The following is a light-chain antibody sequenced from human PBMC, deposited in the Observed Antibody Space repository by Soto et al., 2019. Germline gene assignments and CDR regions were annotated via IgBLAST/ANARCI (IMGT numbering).Light chain of an antibody. V-gene: IGLV2-14*01. CDR1: SSDVGGYNY. CDR3: SSYTSSSTLT. Sequence: QSALTQPASVSGSPGQSITISCTGTSSDVGGYNYVSWYQQHPGKAPKLMIYDVSNRPSGVSNRFSGSKSGNTDSLTISGLQAEDEADYYCSSYTSSSTLTFGTGTKVTVL. CDR2: DVS. J-gene: IGLJ1*01.